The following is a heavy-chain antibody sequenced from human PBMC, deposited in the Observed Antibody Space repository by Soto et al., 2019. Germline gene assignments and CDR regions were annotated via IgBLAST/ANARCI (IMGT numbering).Heavy chain of an antibody. CDR1: GYTFTSYY. V-gene: IGHV1-46*01. D-gene: IGHD3-10*01. Sequence: QVQLVQSGAEVKKPGASVKVSCKASGYTFTSYYIHCVRQAPGQGLEWMGVINPTCGSTSYAQKFQDRDTMTRDTSTSTVYMELSSLRSEDTAVYYCARVRGGELYDGMDVWGQGTTVTVSS. J-gene: IGHJ6*02. CDR3: ARVRGGELYDGMDV. CDR2: INPTCGST.